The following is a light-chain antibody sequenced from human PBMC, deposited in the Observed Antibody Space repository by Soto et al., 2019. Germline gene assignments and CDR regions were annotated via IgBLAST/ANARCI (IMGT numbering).Light chain of an antibody. Sequence: EIVLTQSPGTLSLSPGEKATLSCRVSQSVGDTCVSWYQQKAGLAPSLLIYGVSNRATGIPDRFSGSGSGTDFILTISRLEPEDFALYYCGQFVSSPPRTFGQGTEVEIK. J-gene: IGKJ1*01. CDR3: GQFVSSPPRT. V-gene: IGKV3-20*01. CDR1: QSVGDTC. CDR2: GVS.